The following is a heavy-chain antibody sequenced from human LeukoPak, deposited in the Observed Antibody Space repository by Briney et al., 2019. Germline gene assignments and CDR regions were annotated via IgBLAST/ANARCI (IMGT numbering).Heavy chain of an antibody. J-gene: IGHJ4*02. D-gene: IGHD4-23*01. CDR2: ISYDGSNK. Sequence: GGSLRLSCAASGFTFSSYAMHWVRQAPGKGLEWVAVISYDGSNKYYADSVKGRFTISRDDSKTTLYLQMTSLKTEDTAVYYCATPSSVVTGPFDYWGQGTLVTVSS. CDR3: ATPSSVVTGPFDY. V-gene: IGHV3-30-3*01. CDR1: GFTFSSYA.